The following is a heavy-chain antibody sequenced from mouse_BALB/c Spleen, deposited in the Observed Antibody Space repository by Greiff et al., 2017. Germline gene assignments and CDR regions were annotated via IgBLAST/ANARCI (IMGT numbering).Heavy chain of an antibody. J-gene: IGHJ4*01. CDR2: IYPGDGDT. D-gene: IGHD1-1*01. CDR3: ARSGIYYYGSSLYYYAMDY. Sequence: QVQLQQSGAELARPGASVKLSCKASGYTFTSYWMQWVKQRPGQGLEWIGAIYPGDGDTRYTQKFKGKATLTADKSSSTAYMQLSSLASEDSAVYFCARSGIYYYGSSLYYYAMDYWGQGTSVTVSS. V-gene: IGHV1-87*01. CDR1: GYTFTSYW.